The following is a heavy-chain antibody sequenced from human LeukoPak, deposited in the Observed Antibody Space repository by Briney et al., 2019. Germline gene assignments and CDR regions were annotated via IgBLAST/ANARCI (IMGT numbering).Heavy chain of an antibody. CDR3: ARLLITVVRVVIIHTLDY. Sequence: PADTQSLPCTVPARSLSSYYGSWIRRPPGKGLEWIGYIYYSGSTNYNPALKGRVTISVDTSKDQFYLKLSSVTAADTAVYYCARLLITVVRVVIIHTLDYWGQGTLVTVSS. J-gene: IGHJ4*02. D-gene: IGHD3-10*01. V-gene: IGHV4-59*07. CDR1: ARSLSSYY. CDR2: IYYSGST.